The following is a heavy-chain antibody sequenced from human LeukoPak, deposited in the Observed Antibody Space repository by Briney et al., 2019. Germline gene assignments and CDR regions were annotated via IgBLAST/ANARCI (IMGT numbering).Heavy chain of an antibody. CDR2: ISSSGDTI. V-gene: IGHV3-48*03. J-gene: IGHJ4*02. D-gene: IGHD3-3*01. CDR1: EFTLSSYE. CDR3: ARVPRSSRIPIFR. Sequence: GGSLRLSCAASEFTLSSYEMNWVRQAPGKGLEWVSYISSSGDTIYYADSVKGRFTISRDNAKNSLFLQLNSLRAEDTAVYYCARVPRSSRIPIFRWGQGTLVTVSS.